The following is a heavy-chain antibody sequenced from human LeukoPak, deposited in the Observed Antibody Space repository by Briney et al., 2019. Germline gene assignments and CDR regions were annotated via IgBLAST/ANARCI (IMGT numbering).Heavy chain of an antibody. Sequence: SGTLSLTCAVSTYSISSDFYWGWVRQPPGQGLEWAGSIYHDYTPYYNPSLRGRVTLSLDMSRKQFSLELTSVTAADTATYYCANADTEDFFDFWGQGKLVTVSS. CDR3: ANADTEDFFDF. D-gene: IGHD2-8*01. CDR2: IYHDYTP. J-gene: IGHJ4*02. V-gene: IGHV4-38-2*01. CDR1: TYSISSDFY.